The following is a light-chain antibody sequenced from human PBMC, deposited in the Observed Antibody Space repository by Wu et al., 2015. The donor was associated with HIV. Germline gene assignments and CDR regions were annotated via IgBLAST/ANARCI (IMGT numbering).Light chain of an antibody. Sequence: EIVMTQSPATLSVSPGERATLSCRASQSVSSNLAWYQQKPGQAPRLLIYGASTRATGIPARFSGSGPGTDFTLTISSLQPEDFATYYCQQSYCTPRTFGQGPSWRSN. CDR1: QSVSSN. CDR3: QQSYCTPRT. CDR2: GAS. J-gene: IGKJ2*01. V-gene: IGKV3-15*01.